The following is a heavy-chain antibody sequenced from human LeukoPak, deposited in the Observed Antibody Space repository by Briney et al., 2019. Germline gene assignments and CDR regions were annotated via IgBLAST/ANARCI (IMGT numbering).Heavy chain of an antibody. D-gene: IGHD5-18*01. CDR1: GGSISSSSYH. CDR3: ARHLRLIQLWLT. CDR2: IYYSGST. J-gene: IGHJ4*02. Sequence: SETLSLTCTVSGGSISSSSYHWGWIRQPPGKGLEWIGSIYYSGSTYYNPSLKSRVTISVDTSKNQFSLKLSSVTAADTAVYYCARHLRLIQLWLTWGQGTLVTVSS. V-gene: IGHV4-39*01.